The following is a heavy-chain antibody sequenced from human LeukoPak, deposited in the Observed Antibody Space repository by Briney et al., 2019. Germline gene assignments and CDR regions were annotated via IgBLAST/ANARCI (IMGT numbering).Heavy chain of an antibody. J-gene: IGHJ5*02. CDR2: INAGNGNT. V-gene: IGHV1-3*01. CDR1: GYTFTSYA. Sequence: ASVTVSCKASGYTFTSYAMHWVRQAPGQRLEWMGWINAGNGNTKYSQKFQGRVTMTEDTSTDTAYMELSSLRSEDTAVYYCATRTYYYDSSGYPQGDWFDPWGQGTLVTVSS. CDR3: ATRTYYYDSSGYPQGDWFDP. D-gene: IGHD3-22*01.